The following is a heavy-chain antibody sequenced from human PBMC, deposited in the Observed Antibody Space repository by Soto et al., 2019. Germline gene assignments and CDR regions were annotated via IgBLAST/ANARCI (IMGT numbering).Heavy chain of an antibody. CDR2: ISSSSSYI. V-gene: IGHV3-21*04. Sequence: GGSLRLSCAASGFTFSSYSMNWVRQAPGKGLEWVSSISSSSSYIYYADSVKGRFTISRDNAKNSLYLQMNSLRAEDTAVYFCARQRSYNSGFFDYWRQGTLVTVSS. J-gene: IGHJ4*02. CDR1: GFTFSSYS. D-gene: IGHD6-19*01. CDR3: ARQRSYNSGFFDY.